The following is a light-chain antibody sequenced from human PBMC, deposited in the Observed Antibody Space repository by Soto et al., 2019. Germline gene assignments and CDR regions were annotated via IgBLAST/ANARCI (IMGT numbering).Light chain of an antibody. V-gene: IGKV3-20*01. CDR1: QTVSSSY. Sequence: EIVLTQSPGTLSLSPGERATLSCRASQTVSSSYLAWYQQKPGQAPRLLIYGASSRATGIPDRFSGSGSGTDFTLTISRVEPEDFAVFYFHQGDTSPFTFGGGTKVEIK. CDR3: HQGDTSPFT. CDR2: GAS. J-gene: IGKJ4*01.